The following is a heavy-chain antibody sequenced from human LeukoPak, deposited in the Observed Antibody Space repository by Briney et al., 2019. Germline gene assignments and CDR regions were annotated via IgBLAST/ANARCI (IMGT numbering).Heavy chain of an antibody. CDR3: ASTRYFDWLFPFGY. CDR2: IYSGGST. J-gene: IGHJ4*02. Sequence: PGGSLRLSCAASGFTVSSNYMSWVRQAPGKGLEWVSTIYSGGSTYYADSVKGRFTISRDNSKNTLYLQMNSLRAEDTAVYYCASTRYFDWLFPFGYWGQGTLVTVSS. D-gene: IGHD3-9*01. CDR1: GFTVSSNY. V-gene: IGHV3-66*01.